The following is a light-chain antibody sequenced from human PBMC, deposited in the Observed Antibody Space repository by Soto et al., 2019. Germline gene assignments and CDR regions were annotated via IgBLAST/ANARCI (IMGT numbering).Light chain of an antibody. V-gene: IGKV3-15*01. J-gene: IGKJ4*01. CDR2: GAS. CDR1: RSVSNR. Sequence: EILMTQSPATLSVSPGETVTFSCRASRSVSNRLAWYQHKPGQAPRLLISGASNGATGIPPKFSGSGSGTEFTLTVDSLQSDDIAVSYCQQYYNWPVTFGGGTKVDIK. CDR3: QQYYNWPVT.